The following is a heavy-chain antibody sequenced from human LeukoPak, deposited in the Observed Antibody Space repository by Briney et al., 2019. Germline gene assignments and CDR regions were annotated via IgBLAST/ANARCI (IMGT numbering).Heavy chain of an antibody. J-gene: IGHJ4*02. CDR2: ISSSGGST. CDR3: AKCKGDSAGSLEY. V-gene: IGHV3-23*01. CDR1: EFTFSNYA. D-gene: IGHD2-8*02. Sequence: GGSLRLSCAASEFTFSNYAMTWVRQAPGKGLEWVSGISSSGGSTYYADSVKGRFTISRDNSKNTLYLQMNSLRAEDTAVYYCAKCKGDSAGSLEYWGQGTLVTVSS.